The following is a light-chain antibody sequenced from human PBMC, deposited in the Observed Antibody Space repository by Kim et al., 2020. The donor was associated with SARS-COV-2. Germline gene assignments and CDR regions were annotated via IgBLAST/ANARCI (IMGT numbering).Light chain of an antibody. CDR2: GKN. CDR1: SLRSSY. V-gene: IGLV3-19*01. J-gene: IGLJ2*01. Sequence: SSELTQDPAVSVALGQPVSITCRGDSLRSSYSTWYQQKPGQAPILVIYGKNNRPSGIPDRFSGSSSGNTASLTITGTQAGDEADYYCNSRDSNDNVVFGG. CDR3: NSRDSNDNVV.